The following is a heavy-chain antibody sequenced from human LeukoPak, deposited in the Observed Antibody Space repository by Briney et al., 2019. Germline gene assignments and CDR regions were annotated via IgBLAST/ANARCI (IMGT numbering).Heavy chain of an antibody. CDR3: ATDTPPSLLWFGELWSAAFDI. D-gene: IGHD3-10*01. Sequence: GASVKVSCKVSGYTLTELSMHWVRQAPGKGLEWMGGFDPEDGETIYAQKFQGRVTMTEDTSTDTAYMELSSLRSEDTAVYYCATDTPPSLLWFGELWSAAFDIWGQGTMVTVSS. CDR2: FDPEDGET. J-gene: IGHJ3*02. V-gene: IGHV1-24*01. CDR1: GYTLTELS.